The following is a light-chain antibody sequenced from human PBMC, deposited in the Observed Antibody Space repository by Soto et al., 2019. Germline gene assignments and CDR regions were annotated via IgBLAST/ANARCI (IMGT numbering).Light chain of an antibody. CDR1: QSVSDN. Sequence: DIGMTQSPATLSVSPGETATLSCRASQSVSDNLAWYQQKRGQAPRLLIYGASIRATGIPARFSGSGSGTKFTFTISSLQSEDFAVYYCQHYNSWPPLFGPGTKVDIK. V-gene: IGKV3-15*01. CDR2: GAS. J-gene: IGKJ3*01. CDR3: QHYNSWPPL.